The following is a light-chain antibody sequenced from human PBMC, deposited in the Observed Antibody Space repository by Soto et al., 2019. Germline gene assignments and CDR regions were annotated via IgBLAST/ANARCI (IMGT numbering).Light chain of an antibody. V-gene: IGLV2-14*01. Sequence: QSALTQPASVSGSPGQSITISCTGTSSDVGAYTYVSWYQQCPGKAPKLIIYEVTNRPSGVSNRFSGSKSGNTASLTISGLQAEDEADYYCSSYTISSTLVVFGGGTKLTVL. CDR3: SSYTISSTLVV. CDR2: EVT. CDR1: SSDVGAYTY. J-gene: IGLJ2*01.